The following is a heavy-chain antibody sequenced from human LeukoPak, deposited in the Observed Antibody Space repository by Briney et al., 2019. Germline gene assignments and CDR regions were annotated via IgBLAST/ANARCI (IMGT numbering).Heavy chain of an antibody. D-gene: IGHD3-10*01. CDR2: IYYSGNT. J-gene: IGHJ5*02. Sequence: PSETLSLTCTASGGSISSYYWSWIRQPPGKGLEWIGYIYYSGNTNHNPSLNSRVTISVDTPKNQFSLKLSSVTAADTAVYYCASRRRTGGWSAPWAQEPLVTVPS. CDR1: GGSISSYY. V-gene: IGHV4-59*08. CDR3: ASRRRTGGWSAP.